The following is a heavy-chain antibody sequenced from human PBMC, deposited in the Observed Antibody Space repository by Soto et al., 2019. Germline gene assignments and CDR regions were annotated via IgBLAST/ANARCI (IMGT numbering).Heavy chain of an antibody. CDR3: ATSVGAIGYRFFNMDV. CDR1: GGDFRNSA. CDR2: IIPMYDAK. Sequence: AASVKVSCKASGGDFRNSAITWVRQAPGQGLEWMGRIIPMYDAKNYAQKFHGRVTITADEASNTAYMELSSLRSEDTASYYCATSVGAIGYRFFNMDVWGPGTTVTVSS. J-gene: IGHJ6*02. V-gene: IGHV1-69*13. D-gene: IGHD2-15*01.